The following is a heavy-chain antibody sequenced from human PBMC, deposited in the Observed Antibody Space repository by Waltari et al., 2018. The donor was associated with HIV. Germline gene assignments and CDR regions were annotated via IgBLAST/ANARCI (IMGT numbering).Heavy chain of an antibody. CDR1: GFTFNTYA. CDR2: INGDGYTT. J-gene: IGHJ6*02. D-gene: IGHD5-18*01. CDR3: AKMVTYYFGMDV. V-gene: IGHV3-23*01. Sequence: EVQLLESGGGLVKPGGSLRLSCAASGFTFNTYALTWVRQAPGKGLEWVSTINGDGYTTYYADSVKGRFTISRDKSKNTLYLQINSLRAEDTAVYYCAKMVTYYFGMDVWGQGTTVTVSS.